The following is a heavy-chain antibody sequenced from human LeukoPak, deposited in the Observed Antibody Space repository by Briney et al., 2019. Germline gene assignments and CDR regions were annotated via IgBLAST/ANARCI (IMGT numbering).Heavy chain of an antibody. Sequence: GTSLRLSCATSGFTFRTSGVHWVRQAPGKGPEWVALMSSDGINTYYADSVKGRFTISRDSSKNTLYLQMNSLRAEDTAVYYCARRGQWFGESLDYWGQGTLVTVSS. CDR2: MSSDGINT. V-gene: IGHV3-30*04. D-gene: IGHD3-10*01. CDR3: ARRGQWFGESLDY. CDR1: GFTFRTSG. J-gene: IGHJ4*02.